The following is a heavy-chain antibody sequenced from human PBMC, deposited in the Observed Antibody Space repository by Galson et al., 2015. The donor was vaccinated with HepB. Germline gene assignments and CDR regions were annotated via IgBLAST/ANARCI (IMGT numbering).Heavy chain of an antibody. V-gene: IGHV3-30*18. CDR1: GFTFSSYG. D-gene: IGHD3-22*01. Sequence: SLRLSCAASGFTFSSYGMHWVRQAPGEGLEWVAVISYDGSNKYYADSVKGRFTISRDISKNTLYLQMNSLRAEDTAVYYCAKEGDYYDSSGYSLEWGYFDYWGQGTLVTVSS. CDR3: AKEGDYYDSSGYSLEWGYFDY. CDR2: ISYDGSNK. J-gene: IGHJ4*02.